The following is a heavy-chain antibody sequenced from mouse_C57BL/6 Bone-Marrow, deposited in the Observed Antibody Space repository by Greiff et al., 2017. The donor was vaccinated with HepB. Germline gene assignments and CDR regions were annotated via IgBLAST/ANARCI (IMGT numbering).Heavy chain of an antibody. CDR3: ARRDSSGYPFDY. D-gene: IGHD3-2*02. CDR2: ISSGGSYT. J-gene: IGHJ2*01. Sequence: DVMLVESGGDLVKPGGSLKLSCAASGFTFSSYGMSWVRQTPDKRLEWVATISSGGSYTYYPDSVKGRFTISRDNAKNTLYLQMSSLKSEDTAMYYCARRDSSGYPFDYWGQGTTLTVSS. CDR1: GFTFSSYG. V-gene: IGHV5-6*02.